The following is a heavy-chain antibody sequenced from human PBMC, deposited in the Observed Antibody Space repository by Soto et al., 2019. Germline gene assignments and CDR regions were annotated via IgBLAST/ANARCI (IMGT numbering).Heavy chain of an antibody. CDR2: IDLSDSYT. CDR3: ARIIMVRGIPRGSFDP. Sequence: PGESLNISCKGSGYSFTTNWISWVRQMPGKGLEWMGRIDLSDSYTNYSPSFQGHVTISADKSISTAYLQWSSLKASDTAMYYCARIIMVRGIPRGSFDPWGQGTLVTV. J-gene: IGHJ5*02. D-gene: IGHD3-10*01. CDR1: GYSFTTNW. V-gene: IGHV5-10-1*01.